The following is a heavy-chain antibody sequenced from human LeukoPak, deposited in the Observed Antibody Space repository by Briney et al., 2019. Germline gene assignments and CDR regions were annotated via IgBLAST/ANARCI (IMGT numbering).Heavy chain of an antibody. CDR2: IYYSGST. D-gene: IGHD3-10*01. V-gene: IGHV4-59*01. CDR3: ARLTIVRGVVNAFDY. Sequence: SETLSLTCTVSGGPISGYYWSWIRQPPGKGLEWIGHIYYSGSTKYNPSLESRVTISLDTSGHQFSLRLTSVTAADTALYYCARLTIVRGVVNAFDYWGQGTLVTVSS. J-gene: IGHJ4*02. CDR1: GGPISGYY.